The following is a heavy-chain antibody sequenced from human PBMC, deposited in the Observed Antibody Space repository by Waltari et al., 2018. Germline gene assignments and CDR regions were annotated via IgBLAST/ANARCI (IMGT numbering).Heavy chain of an antibody. D-gene: IGHD3-3*01. V-gene: IGHV3-30*18. CDR2: ISYDGSNK. J-gene: IGHJ4*02. CDR1: GFTFSSYG. CDR3: AKGWWSGFDY. Sequence: QVQLVESGEGVVQPGRSLRLSCAASGFTFSSYGMHWVRQAPGKGREWVAVISYDGSNKYYADAVKGRFTISRDNSKNTLYLQMNSLRAEDTAVYYCAKGWWSGFDYWGQGTLVTVSS.